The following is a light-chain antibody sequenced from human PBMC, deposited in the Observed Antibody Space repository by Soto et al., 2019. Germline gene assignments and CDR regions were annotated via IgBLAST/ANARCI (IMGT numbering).Light chain of an antibody. CDR2: GAS. J-gene: IGKJ4*01. CDR3: QQYGISPFT. Sequence: EVGLTQSPCTLSLSPGARATLSCRASQFVSSTYLAWYQQRPGQAPRLLIYGASSRATGIPDRFSGGGSETDFTLTISRLESEDSAVYYCQQYGISPFTFGGGTKVDIK. V-gene: IGKV3-20*01. CDR1: QFVSSTY.